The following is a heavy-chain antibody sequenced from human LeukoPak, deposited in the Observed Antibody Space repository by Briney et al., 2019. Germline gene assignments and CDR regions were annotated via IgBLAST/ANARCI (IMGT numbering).Heavy chain of an antibody. CDR3: ARRLFHWYFDL. Sequence: TLSLTCTVSGGSISSGDYYWSWIRQPPEKGLEWIGYIYYSGSTYYNPSLKSRVTISVDTSKNQFSLKLSSVTAADTAVYYCARRLFHWYFDLWGRGTLVTVSS. CDR2: IYYSGST. V-gene: IGHV4-30-4*08. CDR1: GGSISSGDYY. J-gene: IGHJ2*01.